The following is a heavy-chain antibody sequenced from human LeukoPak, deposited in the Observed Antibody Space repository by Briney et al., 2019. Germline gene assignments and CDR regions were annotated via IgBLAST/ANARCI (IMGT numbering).Heavy chain of an antibody. Sequence: SETLSLTCGVYGGSLSDYEWTWIRQFPGKGLEWIGEINHSGSTNYNPSLKSRVTISVDTSKNQFSLKLSSVTAADTAVYYCARGRRLGGNWPLSYWGQGTLVTVSS. CDR1: GGSLSDYE. CDR2: INHSGST. J-gene: IGHJ4*02. V-gene: IGHV4-34*01. D-gene: IGHD1-1*01. CDR3: ARGRRLGGNWPLSY.